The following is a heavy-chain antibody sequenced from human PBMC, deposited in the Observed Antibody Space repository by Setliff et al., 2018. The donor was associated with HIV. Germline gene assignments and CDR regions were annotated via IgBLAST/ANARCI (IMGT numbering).Heavy chain of an antibody. CDR2: VFYSGST. CDR1: GVTFSSNNYY. Sequence: SETLSLTCAVSGVTFSSNNYYWGWIRQPPGKGLEWIGTVFYSGSTSYSPPLKSRVTISVDTSKNQFSLKLKSVTAADTALYYCARLVRGGSGHYFDYWGQGKLVTVAS. V-gene: IGHV4-39*07. CDR3: ARLVRGGSGHYFDY. J-gene: IGHJ4*02. D-gene: IGHD3-10*01.